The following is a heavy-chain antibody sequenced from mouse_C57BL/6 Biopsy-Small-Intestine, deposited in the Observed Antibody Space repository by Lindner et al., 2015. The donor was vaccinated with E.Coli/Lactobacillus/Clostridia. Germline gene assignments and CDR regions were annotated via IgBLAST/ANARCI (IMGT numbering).Heavy chain of an antibody. Sequence: VQLQESGPELVKPGASVKISCKASGYTFSDSWMNWVKQRPGKGLEWIGRIYPENGNTNYIGKFKGKATLTADKSSNTAYMQLSSLTSEDSAVYFCAMGLRLDWYFDVWGTGTTVTVSS. J-gene: IGHJ1*03. CDR3: AMGLRLDWYFDV. V-gene: IGHV1-82*01. CDR1: GYTFSDSW. CDR2: IYPENGNT. D-gene: IGHD2-2*01.